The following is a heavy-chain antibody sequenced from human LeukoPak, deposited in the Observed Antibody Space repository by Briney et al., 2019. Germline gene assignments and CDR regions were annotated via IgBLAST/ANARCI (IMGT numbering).Heavy chain of an antibody. CDR3: ARDERMESSGYPGYYYYYMDV. J-gene: IGHJ6*03. V-gene: IGHV3-48*03. D-gene: IGHD3-22*01. CDR1: GFTFSSYE. CDR2: ISSSGSTI. Sequence: GGSLRLSCAASGFTFSSYEMNWVRQAPGKGLEWVSYISSSGSTIYYADSVKGRLTISRDNAKNSLYLQMNSLRAEDTAVYYCARDERMESSGYPGYYYYYMDVWGKGTTVTISS.